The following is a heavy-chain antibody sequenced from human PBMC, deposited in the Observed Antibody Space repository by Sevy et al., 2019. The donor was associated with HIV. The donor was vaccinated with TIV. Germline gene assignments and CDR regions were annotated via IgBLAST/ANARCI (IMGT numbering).Heavy chain of an antibody. Sequence: GGSLRLSCAASGFTFNSYWMSWVRQAPGKGLEWVANIKQDGSEKYYVDSVKGRFTISRDNSQNSLFLQMNTLRAEDTAVYYCARADSPYATYYYYYAMDVWGQGTTVTVSS. CDR3: ARADSPYATYYYYYAMDV. CDR1: GFTFNSYW. J-gene: IGHJ6*02. V-gene: IGHV3-7*01. CDR2: IKQDGSEK. D-gene: IGHD4-17*01.